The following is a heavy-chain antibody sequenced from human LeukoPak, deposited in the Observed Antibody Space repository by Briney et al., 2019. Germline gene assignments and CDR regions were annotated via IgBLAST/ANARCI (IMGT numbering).Heavy chain of an antibody. J-gene: IGHJ4*02. CDR3: ARVFSGDSYYDSSGYYQALYY. CDR2: INPNSGGT. D-gene: IGHD3-22*01. Sequence: ASVKVSCKASGYTFTGYYMHWVRQAPGQGLERMGWINPNSGGTNYAQKFQGRVTMTRDTSISTAYMELSRLRSDDTAVYYCARVFSGDSYYDSSGYYQALYYWGQGTLVTVSS. CDR1: GYTFTGYY. V-gene: IGHV1-2*02.